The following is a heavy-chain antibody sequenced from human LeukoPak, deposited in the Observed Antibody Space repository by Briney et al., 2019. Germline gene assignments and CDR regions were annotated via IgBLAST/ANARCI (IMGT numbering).Heavy chain of an antibody. D-gene: IGHD3-16*01. J-gene: IGHJ3*02. CDR1: GGSISSYY. V-gene: IGHV4-59*01. CDR3: ARQVALGGAFDI. Sequence: SETLSLTCTVSGGSISSYYWSWIRQPPGKGLEWIGYIYYSGSTNYNPSLKSRVTISVDTSKNQFSLKLSSVTAADTAVYYCARQVALGGAFDIWGQGTMVTVSS. CDR2: IYYSGST.